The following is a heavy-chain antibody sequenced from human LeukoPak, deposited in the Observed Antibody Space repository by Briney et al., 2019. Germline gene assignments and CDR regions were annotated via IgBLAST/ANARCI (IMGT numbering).Heavy chain of an antibody. CDR3: ASVLMVYATFDY. D-gene: IGHD2-8*01. Sequence: TSETLSLTCTVSGGSISSYYWSWIRQPPGKGLEWIGYIYHSGSTYYNPSLKSRVTISVDRSKNQFSLKLSSVTAADTAVYYCASVLMVYATFDYWGQGTLVTVSS. CDR1: GGSISSYY. CDR2: IYHSGST. V-gene: IGHV4-59*12. J-gene: IGHJ4*02.